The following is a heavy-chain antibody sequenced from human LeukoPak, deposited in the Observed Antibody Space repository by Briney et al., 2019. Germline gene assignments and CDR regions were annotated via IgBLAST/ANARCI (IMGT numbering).Heavy chain of an antibody. D-gene: IGHD4-23*01. CDR1: GFTFDDYA. CDR3: AKADYGGNSPYWYFDL. Sequence: GGSLRLSCAASGFTFDDYAMHWVRQAPGKGLEWVSGTSWNSGSIGYADSVKGRFTISRDNAKNSLYLQMNSLRAEDTALYYCAKADYGGNSPYWYFDLWGRGTLVTVSS. V-gene: IGHV3-9*01. J-gene: IGHJ2*01. CDR2: TSWNSGSI.